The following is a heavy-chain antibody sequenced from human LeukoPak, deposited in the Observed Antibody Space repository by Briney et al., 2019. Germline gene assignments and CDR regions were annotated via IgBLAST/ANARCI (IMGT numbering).Heavy chain of an antibody. J-gene: IGHJ4*02. CDR3: ARDHRGWAFDY. CDR2: INGSGSTI. D-gene: IGHD6-19*01. V-gene: IGHV3-23*01. Sequence: PGGSLRLSCAASGFTFSSYAMSWVRQAPGKGLEWVSAINGSGSTIYYADSVKGRFTISRDNAKNSLYLQMNSLRAEDTAVYYCARDHRGWAFDYWGQGTLVTVSS. CDR1: GFTFSSYA.